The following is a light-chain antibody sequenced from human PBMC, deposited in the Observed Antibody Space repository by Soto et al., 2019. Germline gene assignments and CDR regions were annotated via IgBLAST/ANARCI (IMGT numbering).Light chain of an antibody. Sequence: QSVLTQPPSASGSPGQSVTISCTGTSSEVGGYNYVSWYQQHPGKFPKLMLYYVSKRPSGVPDRFSGSKSGNTASLTISGLQAEDEADYYCCSYAGRDTLYVFGSGTKVTVL. CDR2: YVS. J-gene: IGLJ1*01. V-gene: IGLV2-11*01. CDR1: SSEVGGYNY. CDR3: CSYAGRDTLYV.